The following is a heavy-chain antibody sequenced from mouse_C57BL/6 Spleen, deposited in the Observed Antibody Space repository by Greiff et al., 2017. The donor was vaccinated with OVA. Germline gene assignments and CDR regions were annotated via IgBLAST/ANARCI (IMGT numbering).Heavy chain of an antibody. V-gene: IGHV1-52*01. J-gene: IGHJ4*01. Sequence: QVQLQQSGAELVRPGSSVKLSCKASGYTFTSYWMHWVKQRPIQGLEWIGNIDPSDSETHYNQKFKDKATLTVDKASSTAYMQLSSLTSEDSAVYYCARGGNYGYDNYAMDYWGQGTSVTVSS. CDR3: ARGGNYGYDNYAMDY. D-gene: IGHD2-2*01. CDR1: GYTFTSYW. CDR2: IDPSDSET.